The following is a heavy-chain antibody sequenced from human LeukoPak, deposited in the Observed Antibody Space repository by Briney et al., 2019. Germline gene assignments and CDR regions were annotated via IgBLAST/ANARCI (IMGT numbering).Heavy chain of an antibody. CDR2: INHSGST. CDR3: ARGHFRRRPIDY. Sequence: PSETLSLTCTVSGGSISSSSYYWGWIRQPPGKGLEWIGEINHSGSTNYNPSLKSRVTISVDTSKNQFSLKLSSVTAADTAVYYCARGHFRRRPIDYWGQGTLVTVSS. J-gene: IGHJ4*02. V-gene: IGHV4-39*07. CDR1: GGSISSSSYY. D-gene: IGHD3-3*02.